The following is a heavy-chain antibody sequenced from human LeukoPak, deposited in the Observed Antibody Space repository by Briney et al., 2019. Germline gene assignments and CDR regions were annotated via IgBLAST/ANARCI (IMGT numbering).Heavy chain of an antibody. J-gene: IGHJ3*02. CDR1: GGSISSGGSY. Sequence: SETLSLTCTVSGGSISSGGSYWSWIRQPAGKGLEWIGRIYTSGSNYAPSLKSRVTMSLDTSKNQLSLKLSSVTAADTAVYYCAKRRDLVGGSGDAFDIWGPGTMVTVSS. CDR3: AKRRDLVGGSGDAFDI. V-gene: IGHV4-61*02. D-gene: IGHD3-16*01. CDR2: IYTSGS.